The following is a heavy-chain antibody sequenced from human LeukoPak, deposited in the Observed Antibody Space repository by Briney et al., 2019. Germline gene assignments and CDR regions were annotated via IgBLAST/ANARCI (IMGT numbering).Heavy chain of an antibody. CDR3: ARDGDILTGSFDY. CDR1: GFTFSSYS. CDR2: ISSSSSYI. J-gene: IGHJ4*02. D-gene: IGHD3-9*01. Sequence: GGSLRLSCAASGFTFSSYSMNWVRQAPGKGLEWVSSISSSSSYIYYADSVKGRFTISRDNAKNSLYLQMNSLRAEDTAVYYCARDGDILTGSFDYWGQGALVTVSS. V-gene: IGHV3-21*01.